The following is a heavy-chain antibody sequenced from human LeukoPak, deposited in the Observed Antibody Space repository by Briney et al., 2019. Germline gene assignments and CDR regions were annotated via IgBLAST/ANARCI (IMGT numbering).Heavy chain of an antibody. J-gene: IGHJ5*02. Sequence: SETLSLTCAVYGGSFSGYYWSWIRQHPGKGLEWIGYIYYSGSTYYNPSLKSRVTISVDTSKNQFSLKLSSVTAADTAVYYCAREREPFGVVTIGWFDPWGQGTLVTVSS. CDR2: IYYSGST. D-gene: IGHD3-3*01. CDR3: AREREPFGVVTIGWFDP. CDR1: GGSFSGYY. V-gene: IGHV4-31*11.